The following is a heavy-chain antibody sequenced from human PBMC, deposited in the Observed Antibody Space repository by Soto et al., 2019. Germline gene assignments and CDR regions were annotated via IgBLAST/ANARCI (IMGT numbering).Heavy chain of an antibody. CDR2: INHSGST. Sequence: SETLSLTCAVYGGSFSGYYWSWIRQPPGKGLEWIGEINHSGSTNYNPSLKSRVTISVDTSKNQFSLKLSSVTAADTAVYYCASSSGGSCYSWGQGTLVTVSS. D-gene: IGHD2-15*01. CDR3: ASSSGGSCYS. V-gene: IGHV4-34*01. J-gene: IGHJ4*02. CDR1: GGSFSGYY.